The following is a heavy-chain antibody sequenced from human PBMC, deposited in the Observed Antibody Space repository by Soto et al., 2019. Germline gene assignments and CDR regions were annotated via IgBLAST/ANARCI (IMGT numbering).Heavy chain of an antibody. D-gene: IGHD6-19*01. J-gene: IGHJ4*02. CDR2: INAGNGNT. CDR1: GYTLTNYA. V-gene: IGHV1-3*01. CDR3: ARESDGSGWYYFDY. Sequence: ASVKVSCKASGYTLTNYAMHWVRQAPGQRLEWMGWINAGNGNTKYSQKFQGRVTITRDTSASTAYMELSSLRSEDTAVYYCARESDGSGWYYFDYWGQGTLVTVSS.